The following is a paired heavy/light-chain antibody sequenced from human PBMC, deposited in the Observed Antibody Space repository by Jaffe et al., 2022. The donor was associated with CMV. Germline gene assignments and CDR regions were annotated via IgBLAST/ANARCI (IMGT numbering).Heavy chain of an antibody. CDR3: VVPQSGTAAADPFNY. D-gene: IGHD6-25*01. CDR1: GFTFSTYW. V-gene: IGHV3-74*01. CDR2: INVDGTTT. J-gene: IGHJ4*02. Sequence: EVQLVESGGGLVQPGGSLRLSCAASGFTFSTYWMHWVRQAPGMGLVWVSRINVDGTTTTYADSVKGRFTISRDNAKSTLYLQMNSLRDEDTAVYYCVVPQSGTAAADPFNYWGQGTLVTVSS.
Light chain of an antibody. J-gene: IGKJ4*01. CDR3: QQSYRYPLT. Sequence: DIQMTQSPSTLSASVGDRVTITCRASQSISYWLAWYQQKPGKAPKLLIYKASSLESGVPSRFSGSGSGTEFTLTIASLQPDDFATYYCQQSYRYPLTFGGGTKVEIK. CDR2: KAS. CDR1: QSISYW. V-gene: IGKV1-5*03.